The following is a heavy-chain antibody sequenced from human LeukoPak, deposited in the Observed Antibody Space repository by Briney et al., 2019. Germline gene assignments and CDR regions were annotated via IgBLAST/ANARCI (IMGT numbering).Heavy chain of an antibody. CDR1: GGSISSSSYY. Sequence: SETLSLTCTVSGGSISSSSYYWGWIRQPPGKGLEWIGSIYYSGSTYYNPSLKSRVTISVDTSKNQFSLKLSSVTAADTAVYYCARDFINSGSLLDYWGQGTLVTVSS. V-gene: IGHV4-39*07. D-gene: IGHD1-26*01. CDR2: IYYSGST. J-gene: IGHJ4*02. CDR3: ARDFINSGSLLDY.